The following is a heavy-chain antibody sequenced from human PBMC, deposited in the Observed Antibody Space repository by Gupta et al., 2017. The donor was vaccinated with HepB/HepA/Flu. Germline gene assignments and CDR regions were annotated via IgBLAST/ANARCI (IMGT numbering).Heavy chain of an antibody. CDR1: GFTFSTYG. V-gene: IGHV3-23*01. CDR3: ATGTDSNYVRRFDY. D-gene: IGHD4-11*01. CDR2: ISSSGGSP. J-gene: IGHJ4*02. Sequence: EVQLLESGGGLVQPGGSLRLSCAASGFTFSTYGMNWVRQAPGKGLEWVSAISSSGGSPFYADSVKGRFTISRDNSKNTLYLQMNSLRDEDTALYYCATGTDSNYVRRFDYWGQGTLVTVSS.